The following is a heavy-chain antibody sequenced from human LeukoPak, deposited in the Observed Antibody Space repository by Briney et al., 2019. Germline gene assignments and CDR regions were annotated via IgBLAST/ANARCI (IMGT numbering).Heavy chain of an antibody. CDR1: GFTFGNYE. J-gene: IGHJ4*02. Sequence: GGSLRLSCAASGFTFGNYEMNWVRQAPGQRLEWVSSITSGSSYIYYADSVKGRFTISRDNSKNSLYLQMNSLRAEDTAVYYCARDPGYNYGFDYWGQGTLVTVSS. CDR2: ITSGSSYI. CDR3: ARDPGYNYGFDY. D-gene: IGHD5-18*01. V-gene: IGHV3-21*01.